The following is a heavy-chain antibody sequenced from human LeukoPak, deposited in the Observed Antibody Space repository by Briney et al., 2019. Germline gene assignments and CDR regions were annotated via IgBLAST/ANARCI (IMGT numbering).Heavy chain of an antibody. CDR2: IYSGGST. J-gene: IGHJ4*02. CDR3: ARGRITMVRGVIPY. V-gene: IGHV3-66*01. CDR1: GFTVSSNY. Sequence: GGSLRLSCAASGFTVSSNYMSWVRQAPGKGLEWVSVIYSGGSTYYADSVKGRFTISRDNSKNTLYLQMNSLRAEDTAVYYCARGRITMVRGVIPYWGQGTLVTVSS. D-gene: IGHD3-10*01.